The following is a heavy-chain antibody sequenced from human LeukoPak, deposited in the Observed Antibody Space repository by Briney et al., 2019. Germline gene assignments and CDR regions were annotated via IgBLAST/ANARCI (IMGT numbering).Heavy chain of an antibody. Sequence: SETLSLTCTVSGGSISSSGYYWGWIRQPPGKGLEWIGNIYYSGSTYYNPSLKSRVTISVDTSKNHFSLKLNSVTAADTALYYCARLGYCSSASCGPLDHWGQGTLVTVSS. CDR2: IYYSGST. D-gene: IGHD2-2*01. J-gene: IGHJ4*02. CDR1: GGSISSSGYY. V-gene: IGHV4-39*02. CDR3: ARLGYCSSASCGPLDH.